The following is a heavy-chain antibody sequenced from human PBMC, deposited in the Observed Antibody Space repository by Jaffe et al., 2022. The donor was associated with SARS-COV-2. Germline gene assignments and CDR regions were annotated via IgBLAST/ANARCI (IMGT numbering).Heavy chain of an antibody. D-gene: IGHD3-10*01. V-gene: IGHV4-31*03. CDR2: IYYSGST. CDR1: GGSISSGGYY. J-gene: IGHJ4*02. Sequence: QVQLQESGPGLVKPSQTLSLTCTVSGGSISSGGYYWSWIRQHPGKGLEWIGYIYYSGSTYYNPSLKSRVTISVDTSKNQFSLKLSSVTAADTAVYYCARRYGSGSYPTYYFDYWGQGTLVTVSS. CDR3: ARRYGSGSYPTYYFDY.